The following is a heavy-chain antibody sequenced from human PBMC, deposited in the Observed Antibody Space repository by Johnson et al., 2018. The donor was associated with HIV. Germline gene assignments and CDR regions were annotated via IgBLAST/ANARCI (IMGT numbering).Heavy chain of an antibody. CDR2: ISYDGSNK. CDR1: GFTFSSYG. D-gene: IGHD3-10*01. J-gene: IGHJ3*02. CDR3: AKSTQANIGRESGPYGAFDI. V-gene: IGHV3-30*18. Sequence: VQLVESGGGVVQPGRSLRLSCAASGFTFSSYGIHWVRQVPGKGLEWVAVISYDGSNKYYADSVKGRFTVSRDNSQNTLYLEMNDLRAEDTALYYCAKSTQANIGRESGPYGAFDIWCQGTMVTVSS.